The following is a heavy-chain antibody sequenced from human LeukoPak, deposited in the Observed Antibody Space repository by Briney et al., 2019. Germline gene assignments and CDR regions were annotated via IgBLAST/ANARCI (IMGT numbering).Heavy chain of an antibody. D-gene: IGHD2-2*01. Sequence: PGRSLKLSCAASGFTFSPYAMHWVRQAPSKGLEWVAVVSSDGIKKYYADSVKGRFTISRDNSKNTLSLHMNSLRAEDTAVYYCARDECTGCSYYYYYGMDIWGQGTTVTVSS. V-gene: IGHV3-30*04. CDR2: VSSDGIKK. CDR1: GFTFSPYA. J-gene: IGHJ6*02. CDR3: ARDECTGCSYYYYYGMDI.